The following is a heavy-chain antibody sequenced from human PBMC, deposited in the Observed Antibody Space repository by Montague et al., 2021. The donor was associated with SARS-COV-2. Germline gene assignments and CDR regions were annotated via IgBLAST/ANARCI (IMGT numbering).Heavy chain of an antibody. Sequence: CAISGESVASNIATWNWIRQSPSRGLEWLGRTYYRSKWYNDYAVSVKSRVIINPDTSNNRISLQLNSVTPEDTAVYYCARAYCGGDCYFYWYFDLWGRSTLVTVSS. V-gene: IGHV6-1*01. D-gene: IGHD2-21*02. J-gene: IGHJ2*01. CDR1: GESVASNIAT. CDR2: TYYRSKWYN. CDR3: ARAYCGGDCYFYWYFDL.